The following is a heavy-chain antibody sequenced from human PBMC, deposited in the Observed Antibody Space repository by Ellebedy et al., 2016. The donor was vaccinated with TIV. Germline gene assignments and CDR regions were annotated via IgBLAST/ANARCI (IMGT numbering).Heavy chain of an antibody. CDR1: GYTFTGYY. CDR2: INPNSGDT. V-gene: IGHV1-2*02. Sequence: ASVKVSCKASGYTFTGYYMHWVRQAPGQGLEWMGWINPNSGDTNYAQKFQGRVTMTRDTSTSTVYMELSSLRSEDTAVYYCARGFCGGDCYLEELWYFDLWGRGTLVTVSS. D-gene: IGHD2-21*02. J-gene: IGHJ2*01. CDR3: ARGFCGGDCYLEELWYFDL.